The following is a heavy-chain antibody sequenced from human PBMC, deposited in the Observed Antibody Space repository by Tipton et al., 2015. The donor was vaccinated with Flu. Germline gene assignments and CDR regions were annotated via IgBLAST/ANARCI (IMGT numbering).Heavy chain of an antibody. CDR2: IGTVGDT. J-gene: IGHJ2*01. CDR1: GFTLSSYD. V-gene: IGHV3-13*01. Sequence: SLRLSCAASGFTLSSYDMNWVRQAAAEGLEWVSAIGTVGDTHYPGSVKGRFIISREDAKNSVYLQMNSLRAGDTAVYYCARDRQFGGGSWCFDLWGRGTLVTVSS. D-gene: IGHD3-16*01. CDR3: ARDRQFGGGSWCFDL.